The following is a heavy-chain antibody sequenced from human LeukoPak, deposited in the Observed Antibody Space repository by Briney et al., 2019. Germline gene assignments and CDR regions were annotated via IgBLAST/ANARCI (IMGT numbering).Heavy chain of an antibody. CDR3: ARAWHCSSTSCYGSGDY. D-gene: IGHD2-2*01. CDR2: ISAYNGNT. CDR1: GYTFTSYG. J-gene: IGHJ4*02. Sequence: ASVKVSCKAPGYTFTSYGISWVRQAPGQGLEWMGWISAYNGNTNYAQKLQGRVTMTTDTSTSTAYMELRSLRSDDTAVYYCARAWHCSSTSCYGSGDYWGQGTLVTVSS. V-gene: IGHV1-18*01.